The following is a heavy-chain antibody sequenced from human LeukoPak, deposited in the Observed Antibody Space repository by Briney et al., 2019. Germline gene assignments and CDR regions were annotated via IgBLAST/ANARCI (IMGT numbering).Heavy chain of an antibody. D-gene: IGHD2-2*02. Sequence: SETLSLTCTVSGGSISSGSYYWSWIRQPAGKGLEWIGRIYTSGSTNYNPSLKSRVTKSVDTSKNQFSLKLSSVTAADTAVYYCARGDQLLYDYWGQGTLVTVSS. V-gene: IGHV4-61*02. CDR2: IYTSGST. CDR3: ARGDQLLYDY. CDR1: GGSISSGSYY. J-gene: IGHJ4*02.